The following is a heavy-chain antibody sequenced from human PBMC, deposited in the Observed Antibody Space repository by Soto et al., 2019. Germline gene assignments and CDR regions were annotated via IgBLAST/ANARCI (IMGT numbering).Heavy chain of an antibody. Sequence: GGSLRLSCAASGFTFSSYGMHWVRQAPGKGLEWVAVIWYDGSTIYYADSVKGRFTISRDNAKNSLYLQMNSLRAEDTAVYYCARDIQGTSGYERDYYYMDVWGKGTTVTVSS. D-gene: IGHD5-12*01. CDR2: IWYDGSTI. CDR3: ARDIQGTSGYERDYYYMDV. J-gene: IGHJ6*03. V-gene: IGHV3-33*01. CDR1: GFTFSSYG.